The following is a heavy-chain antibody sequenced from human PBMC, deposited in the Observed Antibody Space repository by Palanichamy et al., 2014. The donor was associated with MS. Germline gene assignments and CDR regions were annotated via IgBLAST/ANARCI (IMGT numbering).Heavy chain of an antibody. D-gene: IGHD3-10*01. J-gene: IGHJ5*02. CDR2: IHYSGST. CDR3: ARVRAARSGVDP. CDR1: GGSISSYY. V-gene: IGHV4-59*12. Sequence: QVQLQESGPGLVKPSETLSLTRSVSGGSISSYYWSWIRQPPGKGLEWIGYIHYSGSTNYNPSLKSRVTTSVDTSKNQFSLKLSSVTAADTAFYYCARVRAARSGVDPWGQGTLVTVSS.